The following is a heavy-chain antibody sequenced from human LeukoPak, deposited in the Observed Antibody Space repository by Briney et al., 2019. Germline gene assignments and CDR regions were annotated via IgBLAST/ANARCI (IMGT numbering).Heavy chain of an antibody. CDR3: AGTTLHYWYFDL. J-gene: IGHJ2*01. V-gene: IGHV4-61*02. Sequence: SQTLSLTCTVSGGSLSSGSYYWSWIRQPAGKGLEWIGRICTSGSTNYNPSLKSRVTISVDTSKNQFSLKLSSVTAADTAVYYCAGTTLHYWYFDLWGRGTLVTVSS. D-gene: IGHD4-11*01. CDR2: ICTSGST. CDR1: GGSLSSGSYY.